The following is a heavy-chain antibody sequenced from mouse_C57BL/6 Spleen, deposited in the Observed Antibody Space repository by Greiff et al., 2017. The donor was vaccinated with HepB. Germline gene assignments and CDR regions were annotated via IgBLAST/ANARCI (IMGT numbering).Heavy chain of an antibody. Sequence: DVHLVESGGGLVQPKGSLKLSCAASGFSFNTYAMNWVRQAPGKGLEWVARIRSKSNNYATYYADSVKDRFTISRDDSESMLYLQMNNLKTEDTAIYYCVRLGTWFAYWGQGTLVTVSA. J-gene: IGHJ3*01. V-gene: IGHV10-1*01. D-gene: IGHD4-1*01. CDR1: GFSFNTYA. CDR2: IRSKSNNYAT. CDR3: VRLGTWFAY.